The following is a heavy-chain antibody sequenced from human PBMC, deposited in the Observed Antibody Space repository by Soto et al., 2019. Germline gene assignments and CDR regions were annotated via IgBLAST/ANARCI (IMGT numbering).Heavy chain of an antibody. CDR1: GFTFSTFA. D-gene: IGHD1-26*01. J-gene: IGHJ4*02. CDR2: ITGGSGFT. V-gene: IGHV3-23*01. CDR3: AKSGPTNYFDF. Sequence: PGGSLRLSCAASGFTFSTFAMNWVRQAPGKGLEWVSGITGGSGFTFYADSVKGRFTISRDDSENTLFLQMSSLRAEDTAKYYCAKSGPTNYFDFWGQETLVTVSS.